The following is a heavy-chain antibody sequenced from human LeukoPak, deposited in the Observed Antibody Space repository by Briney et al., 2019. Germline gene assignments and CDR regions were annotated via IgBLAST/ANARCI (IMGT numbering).Heavy chain of an antibody. CDR2: INHSGST. V-gene: IGHV4-34*01. D-gene: IGHD2-2*02. CDR3: ARALYCSSTSCYSENWFDP. Sequence: SETLSLTCAVYGGSFSGYYWSWIRQPPGKGLEWIGEINHSGSTNYNPSLKSRVTISVDTSKNQFSLKLSSVTAADTAVYYCARALYCSSTSCYSENWFDPWGQGTLVTVSS. J-gene: IGHJ5*02. CDR1: GGSFSGYY.